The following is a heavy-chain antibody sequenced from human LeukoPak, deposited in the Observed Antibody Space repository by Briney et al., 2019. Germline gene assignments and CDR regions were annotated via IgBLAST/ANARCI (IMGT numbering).Heavy chain of an antibody. CDR3: AKWPEGAMDYFDY. Sequence: GGSLRLTCAASGFSFSSYAMTWARQAPVKGLEWVSAISGDGTRTYYADSVKGRFTISRDNSKNTLYLEMSSLRVEDTAIYYCAKWPEGAMDYFDYWGQGTLVTVSS. D-gene: IGHD3-16*01. CDR1: GFSFSSYA. V-gene: IGHV3-23*01. J-gene: IGHJ4*02. CDR2: ISGDGTRT.